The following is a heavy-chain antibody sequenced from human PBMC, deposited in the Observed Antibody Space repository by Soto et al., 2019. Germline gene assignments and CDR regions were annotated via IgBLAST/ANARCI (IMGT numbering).Heavy chain of an antibody. CDR2: INHRGST. CDR1: GESFIGYY. Sequence: QVHLQQWGAGLLKPSETLSLTCAVYGESFIGYYWTWIRQPPGKGLEWIGEINHRGSTKYNPSLKSRVSISIDTSKNQFSLKLTSVTAADTSVYYCARTDIVTTNWFDPWGQGTLVTVSS. D-gene: IGHD5-12*01. J-gene: IGHJ5*02. CDR3: ARTDIVTTNWFDP. V-gene: IGHV4-34*02.